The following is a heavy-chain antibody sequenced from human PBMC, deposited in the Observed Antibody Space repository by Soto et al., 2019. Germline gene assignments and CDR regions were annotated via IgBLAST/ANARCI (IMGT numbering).Heavy chain of an antibody. Sequence: GASVKVSCKASGYTFTSYAMHWVRQAPGQRLEWMGWINAGNGNTKYSQKFQGRVTITRDTSASTAYMELSSLRSEDTAVYYCARGGPYYYDSSGYHTLDAFDIWGQGTMVTVS. V-gene: IGHV1-3*01. D-gene: IGHD3-22*01. CDR3: ARGGPYYYDSSGYHTLDAFDI. CDR2: INAGNGNT. J-gene: IGHJ3*02. CDR1: GYTFTSYA.